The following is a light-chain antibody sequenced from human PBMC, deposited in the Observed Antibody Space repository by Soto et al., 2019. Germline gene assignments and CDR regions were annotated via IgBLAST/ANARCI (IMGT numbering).Light chain of an antibody. CDR2: EVS. V-gene: IGLV2-8*01. CDR1: SSDVGGYDY. Sequence: LTQPPSASGSPGQSVTISCTGTSSDVGGYDYVSWYQQHPGKAPKLMIYEVSKRPSGVPDRFSGSKSGNTASLTVSGLQAEDEADYYCSSYAGSSTYVFGTGTKVNVL. J-gene: IGLJ1*01. CDR3: SSYAGSSTYV.